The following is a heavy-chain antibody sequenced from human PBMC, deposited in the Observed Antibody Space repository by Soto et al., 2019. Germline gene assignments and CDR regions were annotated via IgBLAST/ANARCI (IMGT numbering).Heavy chain of an antibody. J-gene: IGHJ4*02. Sequence: PGESLKISCKSSGYSFSTYSIAWVRQMPGKGLEWVGLIYPADSETNYSPAFQGRVTISADKSITTTYLQWSSLKASDSAIYYCTRHMVSPGSGYFSGAYWGQGTLVTVSS. CDR2: IYPADSET. V-gene: IGHV5-51*01. CDR3: TRHMVSPGSGYFSGAY. CDR1: GYSFSTYS. D-gene: IGHD5-12*01.